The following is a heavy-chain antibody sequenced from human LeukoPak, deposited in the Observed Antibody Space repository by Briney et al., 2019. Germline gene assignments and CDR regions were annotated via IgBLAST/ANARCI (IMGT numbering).Heavy chain of an antibody. Sequence: GGSLRLSCAASGFTFSSYAMSWVRQAPGKGLEWVSAISGSGGSTYYADSVKGRFTISRDNAKNTLYLQMNSLRVEDTAVYYCARSHYEGGGSLSWFDPWGQGALVTVSS. CDR1: GFTFSSYA. CDR2: ISGSGGST. D-gene: IGHD2-15*01. CDR3: ARSHYEGGGSLSWFDP. J-gene: IGHJ5*02. V-gene: IGHV3-23*01.